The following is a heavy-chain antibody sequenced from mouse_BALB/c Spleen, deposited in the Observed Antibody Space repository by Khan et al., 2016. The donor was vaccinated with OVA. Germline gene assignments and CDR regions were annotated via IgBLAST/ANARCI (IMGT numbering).Heavy chain of an antibody. CDR3: ARGGYSVFAY. CDR2: IFPGSDTP. V-gene: IGHV1-77*01. Sequence: QVQLKESVPELVNPGASLKVSCKASGYTFTDYIIGWVKQSTRQGLEWIGDIFPGSDTPYYNEKFKDKATLTADKSSNTAYMQLSSLTSEDSAVYFCARGGYSVFAYWGQGTLVTVSA. J-gene: IGHJ3*01. CDR1: GYTFTDYI. D-gene: IGHD1-1*01.